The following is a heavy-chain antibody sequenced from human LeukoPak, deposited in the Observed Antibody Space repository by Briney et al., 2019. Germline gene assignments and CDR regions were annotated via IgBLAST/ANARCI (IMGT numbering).Heavy chain of an antibody. V-gene: IGHV3-11*04. J-gene: IGHJ5*02. CDR1: GFTFSNYY. Sequence: GGSLRLSCAASGFTFSNYYMSCIRHAPGKGLEWISYISSSDSTINYADSVKGRFNISRDNTKNSLFLKMNSLRAEDTAVYYCARVGGSYKTSYCSGGSCYFGYWFDPWGQGTLVTVSS. D-gene: IGHD2-15*01. CDR3: ARVGGSYKTSYCSGGSCYFGYWFDP. CDR2: ISSSDSTI.